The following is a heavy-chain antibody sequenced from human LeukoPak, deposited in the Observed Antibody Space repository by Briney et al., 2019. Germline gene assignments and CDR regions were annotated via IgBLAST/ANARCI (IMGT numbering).Heavy chain of an antibody. CDR3: ARVGYSYVINDWSRTGLGAYATKNYYHMDV. Sequence: SETLSLTCAVYGGSISGYYWSWIRKPPAQGQELVGVINHNGSTNYSPSLKSRVTISGDTSKNQFFMKLSSVTAADTAVYFCARVGYSYVINDWSRTGLGAYATKNYYHMDVWGKGTTVTVSS. J-gene: IGHJ6*03. CDR1: GGSISGYY. CDR2: INHNGST. V-gene: IGHV4-34*01. D-gene: IGHD5-18*01.